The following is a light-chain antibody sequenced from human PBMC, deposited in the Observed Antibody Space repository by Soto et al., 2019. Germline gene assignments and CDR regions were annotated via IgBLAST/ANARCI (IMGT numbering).Light chain of an antibody. CDR2: EVT. Sequence: QSALPQPASVSGSPGQSITISCTGTSSDVGGYDYVSWYQQHPGKAPKLMIYEVTNRPSGVSNRFSASKSGDTASLTISGLQAEDEADYYCSSYTGSNTLYVFGNGTKVTV. CDR1: SSDVGGYDY. J-gene: IGLJ1*01. V-gene: IGLV2-14*01. CDR3: SSYTGSNTLYV.